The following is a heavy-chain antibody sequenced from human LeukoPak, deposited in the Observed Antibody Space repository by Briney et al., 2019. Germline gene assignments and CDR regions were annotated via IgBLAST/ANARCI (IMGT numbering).Heavy chain of an antibody. Sequence: PGGSLRLSCAASGFTVDDYAMHWVRQAPGKGLEWVSGISWNSGSIGYADSVKGRFTISRDNAKNSLYLQMNSLRAEDTALYYCAKDIAIGPEAAAGTPSYFDYWGQGTLVTVSS. CDR3: AKDIAIGPEAAAGTPSYFDY. CDR2: ISWNSGSI. D-gene: IGHD6-13*01. V-gene: IGHV3-9*01. CDR1: GFTVDDYA. J-gene: IGHJ4*02.